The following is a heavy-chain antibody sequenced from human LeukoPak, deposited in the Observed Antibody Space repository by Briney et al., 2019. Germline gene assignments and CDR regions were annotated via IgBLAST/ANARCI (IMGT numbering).Heavy chain of an antibody. CDR3: ARGRGQWLVSVNY. V-gene: IGHV1-8*01. Sequence: ASVKVSRKASGYTFTSYDINWVRQAAGQGLEWMGWMNPNSGNTGYAQKFQGRVTMTRNTSISTAYMELSSLRSEDTAVYYCARGRGQWLVSVNYWGQGTLVTVSS. D-gene: IGHD6-19*01. CDR2: MNPNSGNT. CDR1: GYTFTSYD. J-gene: IGHJ4*02.